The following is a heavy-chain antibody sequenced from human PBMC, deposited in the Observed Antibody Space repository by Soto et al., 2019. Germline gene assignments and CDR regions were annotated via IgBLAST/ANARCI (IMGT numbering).Heavy chain of an antibody. CDR2: ISGSGDTT. Sequence: EVQVLESGGGLVQPGGSLRLSCAASGFTFSTYAMSWVRQSPGKGLEWVSTISGSGDTTYYADSVRGRFTVSRDNSNNTRYLQMNSLRAEDTAIYFCAKSAWPADYWGQGTLVTVSS. J-gene: IGHJ4*02. CDR3: AKSAWPADY. V-gene: IGHV3-23*01. CDR1: GFTFSTYA.